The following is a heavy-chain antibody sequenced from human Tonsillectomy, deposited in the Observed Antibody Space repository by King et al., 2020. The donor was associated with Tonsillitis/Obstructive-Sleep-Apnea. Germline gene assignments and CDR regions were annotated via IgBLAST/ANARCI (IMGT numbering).Heavy chain of an antibody. D-gene: IGHD2-2*01. CDR3: AQLMKFNSYYYYYMDV. V-gene: IGHV4-4*02. CDR1: GGSISSSNW. Sequence: QLQESGPGLVKPSGTLSLTCAVSGGSISSSNWWRWVRQPPGKGLEGIWEIYHSGSTNYNPSPKSRVTISLEKSTNHFSLKLSSVTAADTAVYYCAQLMKFNSYYYYYMDVWGKGTPVTVSS. J-gene: IGHJ6*03. CDR2: IYHSGST.